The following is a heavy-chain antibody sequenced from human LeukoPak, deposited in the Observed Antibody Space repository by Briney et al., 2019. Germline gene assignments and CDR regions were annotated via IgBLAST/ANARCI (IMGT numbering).Heavy chain of an antibody. CDR3: ARVRPHTPGPRWFDP. J-gene: IGHJ5*02. CDR1: GFTFSDYY. Sequence: GGSLRLSCAASGFTFSDYYMSWIRQAPGKGLEWVSYISSSGSTIYYADSVKGRFTISRDNAKNSLYLQMNSLRAEDTAVYCCARVRPHTPGPRWFDPWGQGTLVTVSS. V-gene: IGHV3-11*01. CDR2: ISSSGSTI. D-gene: IGHD2-2*02.